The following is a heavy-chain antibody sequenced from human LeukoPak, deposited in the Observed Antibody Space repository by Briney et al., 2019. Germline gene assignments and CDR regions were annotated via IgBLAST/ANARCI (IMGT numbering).Heavy chain of an antibody. D-gene: IGHD3-10*01. V-gene: IGHV1-69*13. J-gene: IGHJ4*02. CDR3: ARAPYGSGSYGYYFDY. CDR2: IIPIFGTA. Sequence: ASVKLSCKASGGTFSSYAISWVRQAPGQGLEWMGGIIPIFGTANYAQKFQGRVTITADESTSTAYMELSSLRSEDTAVYYCARAPYGSGSYGYYFDYWGQGTLVTVSS. CDR1: GGTFSSYA.